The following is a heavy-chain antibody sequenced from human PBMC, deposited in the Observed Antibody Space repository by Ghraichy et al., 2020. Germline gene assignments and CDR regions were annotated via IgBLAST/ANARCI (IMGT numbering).Heavy chain of an antibody. V-gene: IGHV4-30-2*01. CDR3: ARGGDITIFGVEQYGMDAFDI. Sequence: SETLSLTCAVSGGSISSGGYSWSWIRQPPGKGLEWIGYIYHSGSTYYNPSLKSRVTISVDRSKNQFSLKLSSVTAADTAVYYCARGGDITIFGVEQYGMDAFDIWGQGTMVTVSS. CDR2: IYHSGST. J-gene: IGHJ3*02. CDR1: GGSISSGGYS. D-gene: IGHD3-3*01.